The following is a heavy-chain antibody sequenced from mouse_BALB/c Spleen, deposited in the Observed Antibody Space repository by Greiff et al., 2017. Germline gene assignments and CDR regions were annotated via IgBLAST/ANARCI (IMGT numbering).Heavy chain of an antibody. CDR1: GYSITSDYA. D-gene: IGHD2-1*01. J-gene: IGHJ2*01. CDR3: ARTRCNYEKYFHY. Sequence: EVQLQESGPGLVKPSQSLSLTCTVTGYSITSDYAWNWIRQFTGNKLEWMGYISYSGSTSYNPSLKSRISITRDTSKNQFFLQLNSVTTEDTATYYCARTRCNYEKYFHYWPQHTTLTVSS. CDR2: ISYSGST. V-gene: IGHV3-2*02.